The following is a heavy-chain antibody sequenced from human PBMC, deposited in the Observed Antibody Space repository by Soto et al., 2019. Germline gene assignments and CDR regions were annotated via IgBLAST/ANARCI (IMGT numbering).Heavy chain of an antibody. J-gene: IGHJ4*02. V-gene: IGHV3-48*01. CDR2: ISSTSDTI. D-gene: IGHD6-19*01. CDR1: GFTLSTYS. CDR3: ARRSGSSGWYTFDY. Sequence: EVQLVESGGGLVQPGGSLRLSCAASGFTLSTYSMNWVRQAPGKGLEWISYISSTSDTIYYADSVKGRFTISKDNAKNSLYLQKNSLRAEDTALYYCARRSGSSGWYTFDYWGQGTLVTASS.